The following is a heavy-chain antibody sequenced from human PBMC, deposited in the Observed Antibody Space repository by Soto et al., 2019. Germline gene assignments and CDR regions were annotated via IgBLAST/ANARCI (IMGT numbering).Heavy chain of an antibody. Sequence: QVQLQESGPGLVKPSQTLSLTCTVSGGSISSGGYYWSWIRQHPGKGLEWIGYIYYSGSTYYNPSLKRRVTTSVDTSKNQFSLKLSSVTAADTAVYYCARGRGAGRSSGMDVWGQGTTVTVSS. D-gene: IGHD6-13*01. J-gene: IGHJ6*02. CDR3: ARGRGAGRSSGMDV. V-gene: IGHV4-31*03. CDR1: GGSISSGGYY. CDR2: IYYSGST.